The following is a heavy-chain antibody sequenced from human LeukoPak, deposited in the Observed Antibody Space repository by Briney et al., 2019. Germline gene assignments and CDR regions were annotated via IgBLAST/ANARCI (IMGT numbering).Heavy chain of an antibody. J-gene: IGHJ5*02. CDR1: GFSLSTYE. CDR2: ISSSGTST. V-gene: IGHV3-48*03. CDR3: ARESGIGYFGP. D-gene: IGHD5-18*01. Sequence: GGSLRLSCAASGFSLSTYELNWVRQAPGKGLEWVSKISSSGTSTHYAESVKGRFTISRNNAKNSLYLQMNSLRAEDTAVYYCARESGIGYFGPWGQGTLVTVSA.